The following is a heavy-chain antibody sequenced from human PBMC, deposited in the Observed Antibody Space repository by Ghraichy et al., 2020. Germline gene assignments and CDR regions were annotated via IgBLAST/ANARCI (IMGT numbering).Heavy chain of an antibody. CDR2: IRNDGDVGGGDVT. CDR1: GFTFSSYT. D-gene: IGHD5-24*01. CDR3: ARVVRRLSIDMAFDY. V-gene: IGHV3-23*01. Sequence: GGSLRLSCASSGFTFSSYTMSWVRQAPGKGLEWVSAIRNDGDVGGGDVTYYADSVKGRFTISRDNSKNTLYLQMSSLRAEDTAVYYCARVVRRLSIDMAFDYWGQGTLVTVSS. J-gene: IGHJ4*02.